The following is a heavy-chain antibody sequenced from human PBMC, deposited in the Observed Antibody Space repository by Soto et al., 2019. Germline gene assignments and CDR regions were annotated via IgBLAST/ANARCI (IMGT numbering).Heavy chain of an antibody. CDR1: GFTFSSYS. D-gene: IGHD6-25*01. Sequence: GGSLRLSCAASGFTFSSYSMNWVRQAPGKGLEWVSSISSSSSYIYYADSVKGRFTISRDNAKNSLYLQMNSLRAEDTAVYYCARDNSGSAHWFDPLSEGTLVTVS. CDR2: ISSSSSYI. J-gene: IGHJ5*02. CDR3: ARDNSGSAHWFDP. V-gene: IGHV3-21*01.